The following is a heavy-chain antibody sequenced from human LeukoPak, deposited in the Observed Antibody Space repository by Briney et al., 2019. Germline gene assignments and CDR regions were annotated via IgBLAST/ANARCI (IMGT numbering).Heavy chain of an antibody. D-gene: IGHD5-18*01. Sequence: PGGSLRLSCAASGFRFDDCAMHWVRQAPGKGLEGVSGISWNSGSVGYADSVKGRFTISRDNAKNSLYLQMNSLRAEDTALYYCAKAGTAMVRWIDYWGQGILVTVSS. CDR3: AKAGTAMVRWIDY. CDR2: ISWNSGSV. V-gene: IGHV3-9*01. CDR1: GFRFDDCA. J-gene: IGHJ4*02.